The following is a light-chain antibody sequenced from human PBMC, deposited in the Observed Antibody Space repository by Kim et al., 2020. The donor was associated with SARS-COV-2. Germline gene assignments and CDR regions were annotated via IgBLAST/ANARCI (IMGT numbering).Light chain of an antibody. CDR3: QQYNNWPLT. V-gene: IGKV3-15*01. J-gene: IGKJ4*01. CDR1: QSVSSN. Sequence: GSPGERATLSGRASQSVSSNLAWYQQKPGQAPRLLIYGASTRATGIPARFSGSGSGTEFTLTISSLQSEDFAVYYCQQYNNWPLTFGGGTKVDIK. CDR2: GAS.